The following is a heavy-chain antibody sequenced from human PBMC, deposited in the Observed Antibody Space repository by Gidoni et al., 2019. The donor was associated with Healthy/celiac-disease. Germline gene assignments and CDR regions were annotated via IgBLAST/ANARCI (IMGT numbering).Heavy chain of an antibody. CDR2: IYYSGST. CDR1: GGSISRYY. J-gene: IGHJ6*02. Sequence: QVQLQESGPGLVKPSETLSLTCTVSGGSISRYYWSWIRQPPGKGLEWIGYIYYSGSTNYNPSLKSRVTISVDTSKNQFSLKLSSVTAADTAVYYCARLVGATFMGYYYGMDVWGQGTTATVSS. V-gene: IGHV4-59*08. D-gene: IGHD1-26*01. CDR3: ARLVGATFMGYYYGMDV.